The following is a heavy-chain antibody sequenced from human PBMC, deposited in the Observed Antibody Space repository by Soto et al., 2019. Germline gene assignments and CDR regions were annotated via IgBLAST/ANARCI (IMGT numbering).Heavy chain of an antibody. CDR2: IWYDGSNI. CDR3: ARDQAVAGSNWFDP. J-gene: IGHJ5*02. Sequence: QVQMVESGGGVVQPGRSLRLSCAASGFTFSRYGMHWVRQAPGKGLEWVAVIWYDGSNIYYADSVKGRFTISRDNSKNTLYLQMNSLRAEDTAVYYWARDQAVAGSNWFDPWGQGTLVTVSS. V-gene: IGHV3-33*01. D-gene: IGHD6-19*01. CDR1: GFTFSRYG.